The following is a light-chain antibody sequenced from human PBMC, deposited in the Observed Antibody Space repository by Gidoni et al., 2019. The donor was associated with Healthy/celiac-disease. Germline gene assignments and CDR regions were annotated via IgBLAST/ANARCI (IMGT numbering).Light chain of an antibody. Sequence: DSQMTQSPSTLSASVGDRVTITCRASQSISSWLAWYQQKPGKAPKLLIYDASSLQSGVPARFSGSGSGTAFTLTISSLQPDDFATYYCQQYHSYLFTFGPGTKVDIK. CDR1: QSISSW. CDR3: QQYHSYLFT. J-gene: IGKJ3*01. CDR2: DAS. V-gene: IGKV1-5*01.